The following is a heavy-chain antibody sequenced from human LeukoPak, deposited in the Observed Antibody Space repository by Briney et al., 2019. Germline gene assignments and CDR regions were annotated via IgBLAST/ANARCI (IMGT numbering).Heavy chain of an antibody. CDR1: GGSISSGDYY. Sequence: PSQTLSLTCTVSGGSISSGDYYWSWIRQPPGKGLEWIGYIYYSGSTYYNPSLKSRVTISVDTSKSQFSLKLSSVTAADTAVYYCARGLTYYDFWSGYYTGMGLYDYWGQGTLVTVSS. CDR2: IYYSGST. D-gene: IGHD3-3*01. V-gene: IGHV4-30-4*08. J-gene: IGHJ4*02. CDR3: ARGLTYYDFWSGYYTGMGLYDY.